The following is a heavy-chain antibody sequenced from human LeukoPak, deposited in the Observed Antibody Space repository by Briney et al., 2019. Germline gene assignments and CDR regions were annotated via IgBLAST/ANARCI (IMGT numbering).Heavy chain of an antibody. Sequence: SETLYLTCTVSGGSISSYYWSWIRQPAGKGLEWIGRIYSSGSTNYNPSLKSRVTMSVDTTKNQSSLKLSSVTAADTAVYYCARVPKLYCTNGVCYDDAFDIWGQGTMVTVSS. D-gene: IGHD2-8*01. J-gene: IGHJ3*02. CDR2: IYSSGST. CDR3: ARVPKLYCTNGVCYDDAFDI. CDR1: GGSISSYY. V-gene: IGHV4-4*07.